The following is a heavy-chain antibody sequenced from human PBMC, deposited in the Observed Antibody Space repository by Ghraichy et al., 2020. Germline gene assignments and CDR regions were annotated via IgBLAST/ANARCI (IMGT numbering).Heavy chain of an antibody. CDR2: INSDGSST. Sequence: GGSLRLSCAASGFTFSKSWIHWVRQAPGKGLVWVSRINSDGSSTNYADSVKGRFTISRDNAKNTLYLQMNSLRAEDTAVYYCARVNAYNWFDCWGQGTLVTVSS. D-gene: IGHD5-24*01. J-gene: IGHJ4*02. CDR3: ARVNAYNWFDC. CDR1: GFTFSKSW. V-gene: IGHV3-74*01.